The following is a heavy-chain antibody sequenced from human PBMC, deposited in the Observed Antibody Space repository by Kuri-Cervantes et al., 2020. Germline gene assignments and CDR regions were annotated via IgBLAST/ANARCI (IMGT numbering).Heavy chain of an antibody. Sequence: GESLKISCAASGFTFSNSDMNWVRQAPGKGLEWVSGVSWNGSRTHYADSVKGRFIISRDNSRNSLYLQMNSLRAEDTAVYYCARVEVTTNYYYYMDVWGKGTTVTVSS. CDR1: GFTFSNSD. CDR3: ARVEVTTNYYYYMDV. J-gene: IGHJ6*03. V-gene: IGHV3-19*01. D-gene: IGHD4-17*01. CDR2: VSWNGSRT.